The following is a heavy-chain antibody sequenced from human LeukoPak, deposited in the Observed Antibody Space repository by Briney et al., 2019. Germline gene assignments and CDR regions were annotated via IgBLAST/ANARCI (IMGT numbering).Heavy chain of an antibody. CDR2: IRYDGSNK. CDR3: AKDRSGSYSQGLDY. V-gene: IGHV3-30*02. CDR1: GFTFSSYG. D-gene: IGHD1-26*01. Sequence: PGGSLRLSCAASGFTFSSYGMHWVRQAPGKELEWVAFIRYDGSNKYYADSVKGRFTISRDNSKNTLYLQMNSVRAEDTAVYYCAKDRSGSYSQGLDYWGQGTLVTVSS. J-gene: IGHJ4*02.